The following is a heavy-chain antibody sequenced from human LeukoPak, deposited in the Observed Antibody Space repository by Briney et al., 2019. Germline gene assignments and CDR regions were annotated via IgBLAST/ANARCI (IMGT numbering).Heavy chain of an antibody. V-gene: IGHV1-3*01. J-gene: IGHJ4*02. CDR3: ARPPGGPKDYYFDY. CDR2: INAGNGNT. Sequence: ASVKVSCKASGYTFTSYAMHWVRQAPGQRLEWMGWINAGNGNTKYSQKFQGRVTITRDTSASTAYMELSSLRSEDTTVYYCARPPGGPKDYYFDYWGQGTLVTVSS. CDR1: GYTFTSYA. D-gene: IGHD3-16*01.